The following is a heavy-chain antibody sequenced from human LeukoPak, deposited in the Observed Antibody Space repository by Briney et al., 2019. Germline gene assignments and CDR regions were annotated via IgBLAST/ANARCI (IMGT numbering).Heavy chain of an antibody. CDR1: GYTFTSYG. D-gene: IGHD1-26*01. CDR2: ISAYNGNT. J-gene: IGHJ4*02. V-gene: IGHV1-18*01. CDR3: ARKSRIVGATALWTFDY. Sequence: ASVKVSCKASGYTFTSYGINWVRQAPGQGLEWMGWISAYNGNTNYAQKLQGRVTMTTDTSTSTAYMELRSLRSDDTAVYYCARKSRIVGATALWTFDYWGQGTLVTVSS.